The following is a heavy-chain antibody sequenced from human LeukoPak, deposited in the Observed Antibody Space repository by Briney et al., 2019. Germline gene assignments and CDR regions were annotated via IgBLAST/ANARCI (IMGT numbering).Heavy chain of an antibody. D-gene: IGHD3-9*01. CDR3: ARDVLRYFDWLFPHYYYGMDV. CDR1: GYTFTSYG. CDR2: ISAYNGNT. V-gene: IGHV1-18*01. J-gene: IGHJ6*02. Sequence: ASVKVSCKASGYTFTSYGISWVRQAPGQGLEWMGWISAYNGNTNYAQKLQGRVTMTTDTSTSTAYMELGSLRSDDTAVYYCARDVLRYFDWLFPHYYYGMDVWGQGTTVTVSS.